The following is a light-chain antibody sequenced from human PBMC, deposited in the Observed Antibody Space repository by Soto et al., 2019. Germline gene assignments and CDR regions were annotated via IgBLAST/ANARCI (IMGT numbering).Light chain of an antibody. CDR3: SSSTVV. J-gene: IGLJ2*01. CDR1: SSDVGSYNR. Sequence: QSALTQPPSVSGSPGQSVTISCTGTSSDVGSYNRVSWYQQPPGTAPKLMIYEVSNRPSGVPDRFSGSKSGNTASLTISGLQAEDEADYYCSSSTVVFGGGTKLNVL. CDR2: EVS. V-gene: IGLV2-18*01.